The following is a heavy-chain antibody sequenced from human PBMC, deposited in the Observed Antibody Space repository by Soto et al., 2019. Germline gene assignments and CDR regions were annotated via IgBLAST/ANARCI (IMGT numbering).Heavy chain of an antibody. CDR2: ISYDGSNK. J-gene: IGHJ6*03. CDR3: AKSGYDYYYYYYYYMDV. Sequence: GGSLRLSCAASGFTFSSYGMHWVRQAPGKGLEWVAVISYDGSNKYYADSVKGRFTISRDNSKNTLYLQMNSLRAEDTAAYYCAKSGYDYYYYYYYYMDVWGKGTTVTVSS. CDR1: GFTFSSYG. V-gene: IGHV3-30*18. D-gene: IGHD5-12*01.